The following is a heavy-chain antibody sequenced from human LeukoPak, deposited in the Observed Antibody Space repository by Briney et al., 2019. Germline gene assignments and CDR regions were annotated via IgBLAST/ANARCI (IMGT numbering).Heavy chain of an antibody. CDR3: ARDIRSDYYYGMDV. V-gene: IGHV3-33*01. Sequence: PGRSLRLSCAASGFTFSSYGMHWVRQAPGKGLEWVAVIWYDGSNKYYADSVKGRFTISRDNSKNTLYLQMNSLRAEDTAVYYCARDIRSDYYYGMDVWGQGTTVTVSS. J-gene: IGHJ6*02. D-gene: IGHD6-19*01. CDR1: GFTFSSYG. CDR2: IWYDGSNK.